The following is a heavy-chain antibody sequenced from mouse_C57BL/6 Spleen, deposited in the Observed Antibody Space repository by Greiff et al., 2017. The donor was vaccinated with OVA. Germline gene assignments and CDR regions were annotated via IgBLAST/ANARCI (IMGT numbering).Heavy chain of an antibody. CDR2: ISSGSSTI. Sequence: EVQGVESGGGLVKPGGSLKLSCAASGFTFSDYGMHWVRQAPEKGLEWVAYISSGSSTIYYADTVKGRFTISRDNAKNTLFLQMTSLRSEDTAMYYCARPLYSNYVAWFAYWGQGTLVTVSA. V-gene: IGHV5-17*01. D-gene: IGHD2-5*01. CDR3: ARPLYSNYVAWFAY. J-gene: IGHJ3*01. CDR1: GFTFSDYG.